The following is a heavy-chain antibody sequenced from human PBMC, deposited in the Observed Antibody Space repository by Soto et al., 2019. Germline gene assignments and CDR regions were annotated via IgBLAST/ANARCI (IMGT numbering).Heavy chain of an antibody. J-gene: IGHJ4*02. D-gene: IGHD3-10*01. CDR1: GFTFSSYG. Sequence: GGSLRLSCAASGFTFSSYGMHWVRQAPGKGLEWVAVISYDGSDKYYADSVKGRFTISRDNSKNTLYLQMNSLRTEDTAIYYCARDDEGGSYCDLGYWGQGTLVTVSS. CDR3: ARDDEGGSYCDLGY. CDR2: ISYDGSDK. V-gene: IGHV3-30*03.